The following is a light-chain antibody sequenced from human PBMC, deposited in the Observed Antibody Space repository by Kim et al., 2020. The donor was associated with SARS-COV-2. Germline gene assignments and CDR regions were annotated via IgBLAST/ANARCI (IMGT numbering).Light chain of an antibody. J-gene: IGLJ1*01. V-gene: IGLV1-44*01. CDR2: SNN. CDR3: AAWDDSLNGYV. Sequence: GPRVTISCSGSSSNIGSNTVNWYQQRPGTAPKLLIYSNNQRPSGVPDRFSGSKSGTSASLAISGLQSEDEADYYCAAWDDSLNGYVFGTGTKVTVL. CDR1: SSNIGSNT.